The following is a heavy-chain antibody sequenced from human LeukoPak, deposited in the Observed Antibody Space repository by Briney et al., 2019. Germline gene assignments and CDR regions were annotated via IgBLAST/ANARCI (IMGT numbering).Heavy chain of an antibody. V-gene: IGHV3-7*03. CDR1: GFTFSSSW. D-gene: IGHD3-16*01. Sequence: PGGSLRLSCAASGFTFSSSWMSWVRQAPGKGLEWVANIQQDGSDKYYVDSVKGRFTISRDNAKNSLYLQMNSLRAEDTALYHCARDVLREPGSDAFDIWGQGTMVTVSS. CDR2: IQQDGSDK. J-gene: IGHJ3*02. CDR3: ARDVLREPGSDAFDI.